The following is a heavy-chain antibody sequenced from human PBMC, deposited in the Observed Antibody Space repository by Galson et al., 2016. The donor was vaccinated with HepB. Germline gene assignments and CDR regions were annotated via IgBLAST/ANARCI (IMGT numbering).Heavy chain of an antibody. Sequence: FLRLSCASAGFTFSNYWMSWVRQAPGKGREWVANIKNDVSKKYYVDSVNGRFTISRDNGKNSLYLQMGSLRAEETAVYYCARGDCSSSTRYVIWFDPWGQGTLITVSS. CDR3: ARGDCSSSTRYVIWFDP. V-gene: IGHV3-7*01. J-gene: IGHJ5*02. D-gene: IGHD2-2*01. CDR1: GFTFSNYW. CDR2: IKNDVSKK.